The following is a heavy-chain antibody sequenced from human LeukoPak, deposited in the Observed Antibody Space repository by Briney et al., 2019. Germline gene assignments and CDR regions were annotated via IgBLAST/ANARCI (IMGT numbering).Heavy chain of an antibody. V-gene: IGHV4-59*01. CDR2: IYYSGST. Sequence: SETLSLTCTVSGGPISSYYWSWIRQPPGKGLEWIGYIYYSGSTNYNPSLKSRVTISVDTSKNQFSLKLSSVTGAGEAVYYCARDVSGGLLCFGELYDAFDIWGQGTMVTVSS. J-gene: IGHJ3*02. CDR1: GGPISSYY. CDR3: ARDVSGGLLCFGELYDAFDI. D-gene: IGHD3-10*01.